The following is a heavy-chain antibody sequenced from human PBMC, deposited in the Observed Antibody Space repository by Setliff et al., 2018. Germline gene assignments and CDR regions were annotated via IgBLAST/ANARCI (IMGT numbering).Heavy chain of an antibody. D-gene: IGHD3-16*01. CDR3: ARDRFDSAIDY. V-gene: IGHV4-31*03. J-gene: IGHJ4*02. CDR1: GGSISSGGYY. CDR2: VCYSGTT. Sequence: SETLSLTCTVSGGSISSGGYYWTWIRQHPGKGLEWIGHVCYSGTTYYNPSLKSRVSMSVDTSKNHFSLKLTSVTATDTAVYYCARDRFDSAIDYWGQGTLVTVSS.